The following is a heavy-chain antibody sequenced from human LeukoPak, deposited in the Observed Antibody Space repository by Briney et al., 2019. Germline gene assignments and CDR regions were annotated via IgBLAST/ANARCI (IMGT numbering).Heavy chain of an antibody. CDR2: IYYSGST. V-gene: IGHV4-39*07. Sequence: PSETLSLTCTVSGGSISSSSYYWGWIRQPPGKGLEWIGSIYYSGSTNYNPSLKSRVTMSVDTSKNQFSLKLSSVTAADTAVYYCARKVVGALHFDYWGQGTLVTVSS. CDR1: GGSISSSSYY. D-gene: IGHD1-26*01. CDR3: ARKVVGALHFDY. J-gene: IGHJ4*02.